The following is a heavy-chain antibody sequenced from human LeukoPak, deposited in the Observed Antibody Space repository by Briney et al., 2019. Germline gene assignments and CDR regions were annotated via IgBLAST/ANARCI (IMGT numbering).Heavy chain of an antibody. CDR1: GFTFSSYA. J-gene: IGHJ6*02. CDR3: AREGPFRDGYNQGYYYYGMDV. D-gene: IGHD5-24*01. Sequence: GRSLRLSCAASGFTFSSYAMHWVRQAPGKGLEWVAVISYDGSNKYYADSVKGRFTISRDNSKNTLYLQVDSLRAEDTAVYYCAREGPFRDGYNQGYYYYGMDVWGQGTTVTVSS. V-gene: IGHV3-30-3*01. CDR2: ISYDGSNK.